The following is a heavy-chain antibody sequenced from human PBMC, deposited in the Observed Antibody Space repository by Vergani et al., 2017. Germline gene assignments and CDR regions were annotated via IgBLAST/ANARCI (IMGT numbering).Heavy chain of an antibody. Sequence: QVQLQESGPGLVKPSQTLSLTCTVSGGSISSGGYYWIWIRQHPGKGLEWIGYIYYSGSTYYNPSLKSRVTISVDTSKNQFSLKLSSVTAADTAVYYCAREDLQLEPYVMDVWGKGTTVTVSS. V-gene: IGHV4-31*03. CDR3: AREDLQLEPYVMDV. J-gene: IGHJ6*03. D-gene: IGHD1-1*01. CDR1: GGSISSGGYY. CDR2: IYYSGST.